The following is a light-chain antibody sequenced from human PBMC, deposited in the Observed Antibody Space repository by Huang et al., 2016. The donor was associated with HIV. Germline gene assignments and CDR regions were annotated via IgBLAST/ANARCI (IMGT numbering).Light chain of an antibody. CDR2: AAS. CDR1: QDISTY. Sequence: DIQMTQSPSSLSASVGDRVTITCQASQDISTYLNRYQQKPGNAPKVLIYAASNLETGVPARFSGSGSGTDFTCTISSLQPGDIATYYCQQYDNLPWTFGQGTKVEIK. V-gene: IGKV1-33*01. J-gene: IGKJ1*01. CDR3: QQYDNLPWT.